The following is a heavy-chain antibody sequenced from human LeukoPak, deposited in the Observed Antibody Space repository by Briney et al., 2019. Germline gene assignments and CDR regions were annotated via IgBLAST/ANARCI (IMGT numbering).Heavy chain of an antibody. D-gene: IGHD3-3*01. CDR2: ITATATTS. V-gene: IGHV3-23*01. Sequence: TGGSLRLSCAASGFMFGTYAMSWVRQAPGKGLEWVAAITATATTSYFADSVKGRFTISRDNSRNTLYLQMSSLRADDTAIYYCAKDRRVRGYYFLGRGGYLDYWGQGSLVTVSS. J-gene: IGHJ4*02. CDR3: AKDRRVRGYYFLGRGGYLDY. CDR1: GFMFGTYA.